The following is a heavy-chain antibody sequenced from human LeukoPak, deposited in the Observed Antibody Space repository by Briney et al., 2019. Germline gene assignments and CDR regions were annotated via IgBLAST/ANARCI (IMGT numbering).Heavy chain of an antibody. CDR3: ARVPQYCTGGSCYPTYSFDY. Sequence: SETLSLTCTVSGGSISSYYWSWVRQPAGKGLEWIGRIYTSGSTNYNPSLTSRVTMSVDTSKNQFSLKLSSVTAADTAVYYCARVPQYCTGGSCYPTYSFDYWGQGTLVTVSS. CDR1: GGSISSYY. J-gene: IGHJ4*02. CDR2: IYTSGST. V-gene: IGHV4-4*07. D-gene: IGHD2-15*01.